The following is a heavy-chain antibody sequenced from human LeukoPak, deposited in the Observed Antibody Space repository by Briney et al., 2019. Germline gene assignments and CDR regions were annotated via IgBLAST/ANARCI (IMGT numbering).Heavy chain of an antibody. V-gene: IGHV3-23*01. CDR1: GFTFTSYA. J-gene: IGHJ4*02. D-gene: IGHD3-22*01. CDR3: AILPHSSGYYYGSY. Sequence: PGGSLSLSCAASGFTFTSYAMGCGCEAPGKGLGWVSAISVTRRTTYYADSVKGRFTISRHHSKNTRYLQMNSLRAEDTTVYHCAILPHSSGYYYGSYWGQGTLVTVSS. CDR2: ISVTRRTT.